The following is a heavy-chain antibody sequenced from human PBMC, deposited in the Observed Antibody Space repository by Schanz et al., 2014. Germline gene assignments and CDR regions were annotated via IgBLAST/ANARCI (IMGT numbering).Heavy chain of an antibody. D-gene: IGHD3-3*01. Sequence: QVQLAESGGGVVQPGRSLRLSCAASGFAFNNYGMHWVLQAPGKGLEWVALISYDGNTKYYADSVKGRFTISRDNSKNTLYLQMNSLRADDTAVYYCARDLLVSHYDFWSGNDYWGQGTLVTVSS. V-gene: IGHV3-30*19. CDR3: ARDLLVSHYDFWSGNDY. CDR2: ISYDGNTK. J-gene: IGHJ4*02. CDR1: GFAFNNYG.